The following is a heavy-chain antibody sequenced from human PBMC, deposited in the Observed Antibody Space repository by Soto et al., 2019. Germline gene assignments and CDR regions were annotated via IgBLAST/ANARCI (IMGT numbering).Heavy chain of an antibody. CDR1: GGSFSGYY. V-gene: IGHV4-34*01. CDR3: AICGIAAARTWFAS. D-gene: IGHD6-13*01. J-gene: IGHJ5*01. Sequence: PSETLSLTCAVYGGSFSGYYWTWIRQPPGTGLEWIGEINHSGSTNYNPSLKSRVTISVDTSKNQFSLKLSSVTAADTAVYYCAICGIAAARTWFASWGQRTLVTGSA. CDR2: INHSGST.